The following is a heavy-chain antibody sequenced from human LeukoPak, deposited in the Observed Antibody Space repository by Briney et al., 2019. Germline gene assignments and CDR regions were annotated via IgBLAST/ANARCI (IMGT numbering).Heavy chain of an antibody. V-gene: IGHV3-33*08. CDR3: ARDVAAAGNYFDY. CDR2: IWYDGSNK. J-gene: IGHJ4*02. CDR1: GFIFSSYA. D-gene: IGHD6-13*01. Sequence: QAGGSLRLSCAASGFIFSSYAMHWVRQAPGKGLEWVAVIWYDGSNKYYADSVKGRFTISRDNPKNTLYLQMNSLRAEGTAVYYCARDVAAAGNYFDYWGQGTLVTVSS.